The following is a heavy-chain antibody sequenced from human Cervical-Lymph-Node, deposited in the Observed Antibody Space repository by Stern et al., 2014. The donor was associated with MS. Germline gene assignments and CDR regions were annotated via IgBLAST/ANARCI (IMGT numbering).Heavy chain of an antibody. V-gene: IGHV2-5*02. CDR2: IYWDDDT. CDR3: AHRDDWQLDFTY. Sequence: QVTLKESGPTLVIPTQTLTLTCTFSGFSLTTNGVAVGWIRQPPGKALEWLALIYWDDDTLYIPSLKSRLTITKDTSKNQVLLTMTNVEPVDTATYSCAHRDDWQLDFTYWGQGILVTVSS. D-gene: IGHD6-6*01. CDR1: GFSLTTNGVA. J-gene: IGHJ4*02.